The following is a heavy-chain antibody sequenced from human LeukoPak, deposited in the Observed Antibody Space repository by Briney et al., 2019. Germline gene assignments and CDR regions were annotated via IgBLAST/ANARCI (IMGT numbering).Heavy chain of an antibody. V-gene: IGHV4-59*01. Sequence: PSDTLSLTCTVSGCSISSYYWSWIRQPPGKGLEWIGYTYYSESNNYNPSLKSRVTISVDTAKNQFSLKLSSVTAADTAVYYCARDRGELLWGGGVDYWGQGTLVTVSS. D-gene: IGHD1-26*01. J-gene: IGHJ4*02. CDR1: GCSISSYY. CDR2: TYYSESN. CDR3: ARDRGELLWGGGVDY.